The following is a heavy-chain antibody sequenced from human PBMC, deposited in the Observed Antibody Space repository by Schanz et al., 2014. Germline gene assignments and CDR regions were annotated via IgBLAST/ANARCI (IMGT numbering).Heavy chain of an antibody. D-gene: IGHD6-19*01. CDR3: ARDLISSGWYG. V-gene: IGHV3-23*01. CDR2: ISDNGIST. Sequence: EVQLLESGGGLVQPGGSLRLSCVASGFTFSSYAMSWVRQAPGKGLEWVSGISDNGISTYYADSVKGRFSISRENSKNTLYLQMNSLRAEDTAVYYCARDLISSGWYGWGQGTLVTVSS. J-gene: IGHJ4*02. CDR1: GFTFSSYA.